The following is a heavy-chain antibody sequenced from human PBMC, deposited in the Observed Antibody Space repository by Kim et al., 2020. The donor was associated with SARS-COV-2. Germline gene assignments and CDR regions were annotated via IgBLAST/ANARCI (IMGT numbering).Heavy chain of an antibody. V-gene: IGHV3-21*01. CDR2: ISSSSSYI. Sequence: GGSLRLSCAASGFTFSSYSMNWVRQAPGKGLEWVSSISSSSSYIYYADSVKGRFTISRDNAKNSLYLQMNSLRAEDTAVYYCARDRYDFWSGYPTDYYYYYGMDVWGQGTTVTVSS. J-gene: IGHJ6*02. D-gene: IGHD3-3*01. CDR1: GFTFSSYS. CDR3: ARDRYDFWSGYPTDYYYYYGMDV.